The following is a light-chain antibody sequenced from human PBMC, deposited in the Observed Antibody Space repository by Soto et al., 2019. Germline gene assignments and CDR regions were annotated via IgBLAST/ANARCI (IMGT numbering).Light chain of an antibody. J-gene: IGKJ1*01. CDR1: QNINTD. Sequence: DIQMTQSPSTLSASVGDRVTITCRASQNINTDLAWYQQKPGKVPNLLIYHASSLVTGVPSRFSGSGSGTEFTLTISRLQPDDFAAYYCQQYNTYSFGQGTKVDIK. CDR3: QQYNTYS. CDR2: HAS. V-gene: IGKV1-5*01.